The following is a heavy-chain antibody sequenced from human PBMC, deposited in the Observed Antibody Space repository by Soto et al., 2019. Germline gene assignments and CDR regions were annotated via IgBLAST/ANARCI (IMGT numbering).Heavy chain of an antibody. D-gene: IGHD3-3*01. CDR3: ARDNRFLEWARYYYYMDV. Sequence: SETLSLTCAVSSGSISSSNWWSWVRQPPGKGLEWIGEIYHSGSTNYNPSLKSRVTISVDKSKNQFSLKLSSVTAADTAVYYCARDNRFLEWARYYYYMDVWGKGTTVTVSS. CDR2: IYHSGST. CDR1: SGSISSSNW. J-gene: IGHJ6*03. V-gene: IGHV4-4*02.